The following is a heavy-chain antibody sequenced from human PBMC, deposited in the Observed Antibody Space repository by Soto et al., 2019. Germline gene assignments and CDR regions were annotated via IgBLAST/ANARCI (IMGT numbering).Heavy chain of an antibody. CDR3: AREVKYDYVWGSYRSHPFFDY. V-gene: IGHV4-34*01. CDR1: GGSFSGYY. J-gene: IGHJ4*02. D-gene: IGHD3-16*02. CDR2: INHSGST. Sequence: SETLSLTCAVYGGSFSGYYWSWIRQPPGKGLEWIGEINHSGSTNYNPSLKSRVTISVDTSKNQFSLKLSSVTAADTAVYYCAREVKYDYVWGSYRSHPFFDYWPQGTLVTVSS.